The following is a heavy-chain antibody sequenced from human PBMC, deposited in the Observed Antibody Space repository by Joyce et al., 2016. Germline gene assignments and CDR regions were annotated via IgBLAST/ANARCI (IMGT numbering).Heavy chain of an antibody. CDR1: GFVFTTYA. Sequence: QEQLVESGGGVVQPGGSLRLSCAASGFVFTTYAIHWVRQGPGKGLEWVATISHDGSNKYYVDSVKGRFTISRDNTKNTLSLEMSSLRPEDTAVYRCARDLGSVGHLWSLLDYDYGMDVWGQGTTVTVSS. V-gene: IGHV3-30-3*01. J-gene: IGHJ6*02. CDR2: ISHDGSNK. CDR3: ARDLGSVGHLWSLLDYDYGMDV. D-gene: IGHD5-18*01.